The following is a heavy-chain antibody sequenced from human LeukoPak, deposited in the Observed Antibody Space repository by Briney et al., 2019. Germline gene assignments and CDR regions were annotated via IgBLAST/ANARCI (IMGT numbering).Heavy chain of an antibody. V-gene: IGHV4-59*08. Sequence: SETLSLTCTVSGGSLSSYYWSWIRQPPGKGLEWIGYIYYSGSTNYNPSLKSRVTISVDTSKNQFSLKLSSVTAADTAVYYCATYYYDSSGYHYFDYWGQGTLVTVSS. D-gene: IGHD3-22*01. J-gene: IGHJ4*02. CDR2: IYYSGST. CDR3: ATYYYDSSGYHYFDY. CDR1: GGSLSSYY.